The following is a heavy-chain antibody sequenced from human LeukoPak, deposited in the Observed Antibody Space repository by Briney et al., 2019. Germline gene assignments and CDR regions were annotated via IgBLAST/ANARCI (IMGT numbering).Heavy chain of an antibody. Sequence: PSETLSLTCSVSGGSTTGYFWTWIRQPPGKGPEWIGYVYYKGDTSYSPSLDSRVTISVDTSKNQFSLKLSSVTAADTAVYYCARVASNWYFDLWGRGTLVTVSS. D-gene: IGHD5/OR15-5a*01. CDR1: GGSTTGYF. V-gene: IGHV4-59*01. J-gene: IGHJ2*01. CDR3: ARVASNWYFDL. CDR2: VYYKGDT.